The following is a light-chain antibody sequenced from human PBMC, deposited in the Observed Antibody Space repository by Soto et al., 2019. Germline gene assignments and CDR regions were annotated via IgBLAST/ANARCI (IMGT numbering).Light chain of an antibody. CDR2: LNSDGSH. Sequence: QLVLTQSPSASASLGASVKLTCTLSSGHSTYTIAWHQQHPEKGPRFLIELNSDGSHSKGDGIPDRFSGSSSGAERYLAISSLQSEDEADYYCQTWDAGIVVFGGGTKLTVL. J-gene: IGLJ3*02. CDR3: QTWDAGIVV. CDR1: SGHSTYT. V-gene: IGLV4-69*02.